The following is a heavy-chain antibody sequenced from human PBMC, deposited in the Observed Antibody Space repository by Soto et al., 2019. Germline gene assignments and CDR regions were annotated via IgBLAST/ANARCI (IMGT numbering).Heavy chain of an antibody. CDR3: ANLITVTGGY. D-gene: IGHD4-17*01. CDR1: GFTFSNYG. J-gene: IGHJ4*02. CDR2: ISGGGGNT. Sequence: EVHLLESGGGLVQPGGSLRLSCAASGFTFSNYGMSWVRQAPGKGLEWVSTISGGGGNTYYADSVRGRFSISRDNSKNTLYLQMNSLRVDDTAVFYCANLITVTGGYWGQGTLVTVSS. V-gene: IGHV3-23*01.